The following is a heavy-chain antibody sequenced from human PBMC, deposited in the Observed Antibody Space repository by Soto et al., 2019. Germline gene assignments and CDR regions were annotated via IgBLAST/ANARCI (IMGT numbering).Heavy chain of an antibody. Sequence: EVQLVESGGGLVKPGGSLRLSCAASGFTFSNSIINWVRQAPGQGLEWVSSISGSSDFVYYADSVKGRFTISRDTATNSLYLQMNSLRAEDTAVYYCATSTWYAFDIWGQGTMVTVSS. J-gene: IGHJ3*02. CDR1: GFTFSNSI. V-gene: IGHV3-21*01. D-gene: IGHD6-13*01. CDR2: ISGSSDFV. CDR3: ATSTWYAFDI.